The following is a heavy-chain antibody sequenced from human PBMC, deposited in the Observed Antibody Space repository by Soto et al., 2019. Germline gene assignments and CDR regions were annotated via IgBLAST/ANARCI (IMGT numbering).Heavy chain of an antibody. D-gene: IGHD7-27*01. J-gene: IGHJ3*02. CDR3: ARDLRISNDAFDI. CDR2: IYYSGST. Sequence: PSETLSLTCTVSGGSISSGGYYWSWIRQHPGKGLEWIGYIYYSGSTYYNPSLKSRVTISVDTSKNQFSLKLSSVTAADTAVYYCARDLRISNDAFDIWGQGTMVTVSS. CDR1: GGSISSGGYY. V-gene: IGHV4-31*03.